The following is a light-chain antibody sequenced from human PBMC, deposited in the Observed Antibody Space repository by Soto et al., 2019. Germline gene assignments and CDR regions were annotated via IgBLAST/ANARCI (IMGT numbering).Light chain of an antibody. CDR2: GAS. CDR1: QSVASSY. V-gene: IGKV3-20*01. CDR3: QQYGSSPYT. Sequence: EIVLTQSPGTLSLSPGERAILSCRASQSVASSYLAWYQQKPGQAPRLLVYGASSRSTGILDRFSGSGSGTDFTLTISRLEPEDFAVYYCQQYGSSPYTFGQGTKLEI. J-gene: IGKJ2*01.